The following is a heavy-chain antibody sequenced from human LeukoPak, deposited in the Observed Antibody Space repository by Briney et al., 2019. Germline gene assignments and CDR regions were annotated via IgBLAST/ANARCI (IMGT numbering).Heavy chain of an antibody. V-gene: IGHV4-59*01. CDR1: GGSFRGYY. CDR2: IYYSGST. CDR3: ARLSMVRGVIRRLGWFDP. J-gene: IGHJ5*02. Sequence: PSETLSLTCAVYGGSFRGYYWSWLRQPPGKGLEGIGYIYYSGSTNYNPSLKSRVTISVDTSKNQFSLKLSSVTAADTAVYYCARLSMVRGVIRRLGWFDPWGQGTLVTVSS. D-gene: IGHD3-10*01.